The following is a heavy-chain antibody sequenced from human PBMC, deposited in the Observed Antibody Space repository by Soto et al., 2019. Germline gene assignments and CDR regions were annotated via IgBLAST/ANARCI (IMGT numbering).Heavy chain of an antibody. Sequence: SETLSLTCAVYGGSFSGYYWTWIRQPPGTGLEWIGEINHSGSTNYNPSLKSRVTIPVDTSKNQFSLKLTSVTAADTAVYYCARDKITGLFDYWGQGTLVTVSS. CDR1: GGSFSGYY. CDR2: INHSGST. J-gene: IGHJ4*02. V-gene: IGHV4-34*01. CDR3: ARDKITGLFDY. D-gene: IGHD2-8*02.